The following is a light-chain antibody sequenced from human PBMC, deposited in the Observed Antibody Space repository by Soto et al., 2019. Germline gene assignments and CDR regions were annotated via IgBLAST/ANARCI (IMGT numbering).Light chain of an antibody. V-gene: IGKV3-20*01. CDR2: GAS. Sequence: EIVLTQSPGTLSLSPGERATLSCRASQSVSSNLAWYQQKPGQAPRLLIYGASSRATGIPDRFSGSGSGTDFTLTISRLEPEDFAVYYCQQYNSSPQTFGQGTKVDIK. J-gene: IGKJ1*01. CDR3: QQYNSSPQT. CDR1: QSVSSN.